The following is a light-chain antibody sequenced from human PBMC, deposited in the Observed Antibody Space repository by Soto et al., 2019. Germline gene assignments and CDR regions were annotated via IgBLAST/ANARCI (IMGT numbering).Light chain of an antibody. CDR1: QSVSSSY. CDR2: GAS. CDR3: QQYGSSLTWT. Sequence: EIVLTQSPGTLSLSPGERATLSCRASQSVSSSYLAWYQQKPGQAPRLLIYGASSRATGIPDRFSGSGSGTDFTLTISRLEPEDFAVYYCQQYGSSLTWTFGQVPKVEIK. V-gene: IGKV3-20*01. J-gene: IGKJ1*01.